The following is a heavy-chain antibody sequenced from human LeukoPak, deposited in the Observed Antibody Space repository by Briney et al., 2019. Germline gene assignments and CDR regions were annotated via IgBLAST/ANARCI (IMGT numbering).Heavy chain of an antibody. J-gene: IGHJ5*02. CDR1: GGSFSGYY. Sequence: PSETLSLTCAVYGGSFSGYYWSWIRQPPGKGLEWLGSIYYSGSTSYNPSLKSRVTISVDTSKNQFSLKLSSMTAADTAVYYCARHISSKYYWFDPWGQGTLVTVSS. D-gene: IGHD2-21*01. CDR3: ARHISSKYYWFDP. V-gene: IGHV4-34*01. CDR2: IYYSGST.